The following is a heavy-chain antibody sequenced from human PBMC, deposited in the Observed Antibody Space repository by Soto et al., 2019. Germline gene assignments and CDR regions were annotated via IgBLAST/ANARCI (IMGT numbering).Heavy chain of an antibody. D-gene: IGHD5-18*01. V-gene: IGHV1-46*01. CDR3: ARDRSDPIQLWHPDFDY. J-gene: IGHJ4*02. CDR2: INPSGGST. CDR1: GYTFTSYY. Sequence: ASVKVSCKASGYTFTSYYMHWVRQAPGQGLEWMGIINPSGGSTSYAQKFQGRVTMTRDTSTSTVYMELSSLRSEDTAVYYCARDRSDPIQLWHPDFDYWGQGTLVTVSS.